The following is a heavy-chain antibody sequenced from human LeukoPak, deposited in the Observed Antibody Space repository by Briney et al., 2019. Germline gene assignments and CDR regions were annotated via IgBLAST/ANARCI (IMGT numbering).Heavy chain of an antibody. CDR2: IRYDRSNT. CDR1: GFTFSSYG. J-gene: IGHJ4*02. Sequence: GGSLRLSCAASGFTFSSYGMHWVRQAPGKGLEWVGFIRYDRSNTYYADYVKGRFTISRDNSKNTLYLQMNSLRAEDTAVYYCAKLFYDSSGYYLIEHYWGQETVVTVSS. V-gene: IGHV3-30*02. D-gene: IGHD3-22*01. CDR3: AKLFYDSSGYYLIEHY.